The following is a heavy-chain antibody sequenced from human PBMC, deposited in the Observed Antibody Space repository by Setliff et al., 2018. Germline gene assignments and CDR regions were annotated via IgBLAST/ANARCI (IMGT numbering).Heavy chain of an antibody. CDR1: GYSFSIYW. J-gene: IGHJ3*02. CDR3: ARRAGDAFDI. V-gene: IGHV5-51*01. CDR2: IYPGDSDT. Sequence: GESLTISCKGSGYSFSIYWIGWVRQMPGKGLERMGIIYPGDSDTIYRPSFRGQVTISADKSISTAYLQWSSLKASDTAMYYCARRAGDAFDIWGQGTMVTVSS.